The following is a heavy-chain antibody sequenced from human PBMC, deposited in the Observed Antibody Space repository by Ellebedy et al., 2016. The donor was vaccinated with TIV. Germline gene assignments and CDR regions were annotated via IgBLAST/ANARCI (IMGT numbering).Heavy chain of an antibody. CDR2: ISDNGVIT. CDR1: GFAFSSYA. J-gene: IGHJ6*02. CDR3: AREVLGGQGDMDV. Sequence: GESLKISCATSGFAFSSYAMSWVRQAPGKGLEWVSAISDNGVITKYADSVKGRFTISRDNSKNTLYLQMNSLRADDTAVYYCAREVLGGQGDMDVWGQGTTVTVSS. V-gene: IGHV3-23*01. D-gene: IGHD2/OR15-2a*01.